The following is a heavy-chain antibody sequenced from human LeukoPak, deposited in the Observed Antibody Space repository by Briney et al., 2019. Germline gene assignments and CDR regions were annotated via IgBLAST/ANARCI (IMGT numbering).Heavy chain of an antibody. CDR2: IYYSGST. D-gene: IGHD3-9*01. CDR1: GGSISSGDYY. J-gene: IGHJ6*04. V-gene: IGHV4-30-4*01. CDR3: ARVVTNYDILTGYVGYGMDV. Sequence: SETLSLTCTVSGGSISSGDYYWSWIRQPPGRGREWIVYIYYSGSTYYNPSLKSRVTISVDTSKNQFSLKLSSVTAADTAVYYCARVVTNYDILTGYVGYGMDVWGKGTTVTVSS.